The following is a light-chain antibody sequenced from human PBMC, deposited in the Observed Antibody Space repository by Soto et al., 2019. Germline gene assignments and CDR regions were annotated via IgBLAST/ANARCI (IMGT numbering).Light chain of an antibody. Sequence: TQSPSSLSASVGDRVTITCRASQGISRYLAWYQQKTGKAPQLLTQTASTLQSGVPSRFSASGSGTDFTLTISSLQPEDFATYYCQQFNSYPLTFGGGTKVEI. CDR3: QQFNSYPLT. CDR2: TAS. V-gene: IGKV1-9*01. J-gene: IGKJ4*01. CDR1: QGISRY.